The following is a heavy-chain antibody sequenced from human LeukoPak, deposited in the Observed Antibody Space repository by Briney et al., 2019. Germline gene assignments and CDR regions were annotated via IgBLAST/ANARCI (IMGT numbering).Heavy chain of an antibody. CDR2: ISYDGGNK. Sequence: GGSLRLSCAASGFTFSSYAMHWVRQAPGKGLEWVAVISYDGGNKYYADSVKGRFTISRDNSKNTLYLQMNSLRAEDTAVYYCASGGWLLWGWFDPWGQGTLVTVSS. J-gene: IGHJ5*02. D-gene: IGHD3-3*01. V-gene: IGHV3-30*04. CDR3: ASGGWLLWGWFDP. CDR1: GFTFSSYA.